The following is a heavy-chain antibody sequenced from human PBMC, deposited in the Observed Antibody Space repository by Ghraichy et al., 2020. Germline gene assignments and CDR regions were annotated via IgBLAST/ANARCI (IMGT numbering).Heavy chain of an antibody. CDR2: IYYSGST. V-gene: IGHV4-39*01. CDR3: ARHPPSYCGGDCYYFDY. J-gene: IGHJ4*02. D-gene: IGHD2-21*02. CDR1: GGSISSSSYY. Sequence: SETLSLTCTVSGGSISSSSYYWGWIRQPPGKGLEWIGSIYYSGSTYYNPSLKSRVTISVDTSKNQFSLKLSSVTAADTAVYYCARHPPSYCGGDCYYFDYWGQGTLVTVSS.